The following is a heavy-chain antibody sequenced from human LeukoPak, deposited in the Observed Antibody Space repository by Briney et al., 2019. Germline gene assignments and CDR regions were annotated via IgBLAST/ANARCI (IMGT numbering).Heavy chain of an antibody. Sequence: GGSLRLSCAASGFTFSSYWMSWVRQAPGKGLEWVAHIKQDGSEKYYVDSVKGRFTISRDNAKNSLYLQMNSLRAEDTAVYYCARGYCNGGSCFDYWGQGTLVTVSS. D-gene: IGHD2-15*01. J-gene: IGHJ4*02. CDR2: IKQDGSEK. V-gene: IGHV3-7*04. CDR3: ARGYCNGGSCFDY. CDR1: GFTFSSYW.